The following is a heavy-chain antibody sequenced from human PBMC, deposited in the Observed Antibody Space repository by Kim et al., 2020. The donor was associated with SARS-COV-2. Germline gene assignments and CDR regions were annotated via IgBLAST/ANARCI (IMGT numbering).Heavy chain of an antibody. D-gene: IGHD2-2*01. CDR1: GFTFSSYR. CDR2: ISSSSSHI. Sequence: GGSLRLSCVVSGFTFSSYRMNWVRQAPGRGLEWVSSISSSSSHIYYADSVKGRFTISRDNAKNSLYLQMNSLRAEDTAVYYCASDIVVVPTSKAWDNWFDPWGQGTLVTVSS. J-gene: IGHJ5*02. CDR3: ASDIVVVPTSKAWDNWFDP. V-gene: IGHV3-21*01.